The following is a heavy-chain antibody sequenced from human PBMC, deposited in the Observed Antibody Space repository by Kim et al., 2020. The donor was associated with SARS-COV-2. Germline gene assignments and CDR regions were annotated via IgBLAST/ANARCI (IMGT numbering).Heavy chain of an antibody. D-gene: IGHD2-15*01. CDR3: ASGQPLNY. CDR2: ISYSGNP. Sequence: SETLSLTCSVSGGSIRSGGKFWTWIRQHPAKGLEWIGYISYSGNPHYSPSLRSRFSISLQTSENQFSLELTSVTAADTAVVHGASGQPLNY. V-gene: IGHV4-31*03. CDR1: GGSIRSGGKF. J-gene: IGHJ6*01.